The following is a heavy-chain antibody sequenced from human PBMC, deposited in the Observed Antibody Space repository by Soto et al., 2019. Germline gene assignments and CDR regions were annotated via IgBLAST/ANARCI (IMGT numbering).Heavy chain of an antibody. CDR2: ILVGGGP. CDR3: AKATATSGGAFEI. CDR1: GFICSSYD. D-gene: IGHD1-1*01. V-gene: IGHV3-23*01. J-gene: IGHJ3*02. Sequence: PGGSLRLSCAVSGFICSSYDMSWVRQAPGKGLEWVSTILVGGGPHYEDSVKGRFTISRDTSKNTVYLQMNSLTAGDTAVYYCAKATATSGGAFEIYGQGAMVTVSS.